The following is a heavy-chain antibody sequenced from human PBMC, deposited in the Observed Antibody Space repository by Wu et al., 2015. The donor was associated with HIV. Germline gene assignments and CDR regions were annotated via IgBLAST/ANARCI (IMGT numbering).Heavy chain of an antibody. J-gene: IGHJ4*02. CDR3: ARCFCPSSTCYLDRYYFDY. D-gene: IGHD3-9*01. CDR2: INTNNGDT. Sequence: QVQLVQSGGEVKNPGASVRVSCKASGYSFSNYGITWVRQAPGQGLEWMGWINTNNGDTKYAQKVQGRVIMTTDTSTNTVYMDLGSLRSDDTAVYYCARCFCPSSTCYLDRYYFDYWGRGNPGHRLL. CDR1: GYSFSNYG. V-gene: IGHV1-18*01.